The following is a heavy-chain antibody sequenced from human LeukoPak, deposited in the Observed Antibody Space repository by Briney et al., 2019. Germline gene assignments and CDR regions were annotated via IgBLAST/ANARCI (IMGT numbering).Heavy chain of an antibody. CDR2: ISSNGGST. J-gene: IGHJ4*02. D-gene: IGHD3-3*01. CDR3: ARGRYYDFWSGYPLDY. CDR1: GFTFSSYA. Sequence: GGSLRLSCAASGFTFSSYAMHWGRQAPGKGLEYVSAISSNGGSTYYANSVKGRFTISRDNSKNTLYLQMGSLRAEDMAVYYCARGRYYDFWSGYPLDYWGQGTLVTVSS. V-gene: IGHV3-64*01.